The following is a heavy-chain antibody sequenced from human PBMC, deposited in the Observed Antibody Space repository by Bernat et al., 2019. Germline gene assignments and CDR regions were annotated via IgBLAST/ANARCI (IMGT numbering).Heavy chain of an antibody. Sequence: QVQLVESGGGVVQPGRSLRLSCAASGFTFSSYGMHWVRQAPGKGLEWVAVISYDGSNKYYADSVKGRFTISRDNSKNTLYLQMNSLRAEDTAVYYCAKNGLIVATTWAWDYWGQGTLVTVSS. J-gene: IGHJ4*02. CDR3: AKNGLIVATTWAWDY. CDR2: ISYDGSNK. CDR1: GFTFSSYG. D-gene: IGHD5-12*01. V-gene: IGHV3-30*18.